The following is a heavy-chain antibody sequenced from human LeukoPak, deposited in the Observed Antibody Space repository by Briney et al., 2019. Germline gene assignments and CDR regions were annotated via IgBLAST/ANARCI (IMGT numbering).Heavy chain of an antibody. CDR2: ISCDGTNQ. D-gene: IGHD3-16*01. V-gene: IGHV3-30-3*01. Sequence: GGSLRLSCAASEFTFNTYWMSWVRQAPGKGLEWVAVISCDGTNQYYADSVKGRFTISRDNSKNTLYLQMNSLRAEDTSVYYCARDSRLSRWRGTSDYWGQGTLVTVSS. CDR3: ARDSRLSRWRGTSDY. J-gene: IGHJ4*02. CDR1: EFTFNTYW.